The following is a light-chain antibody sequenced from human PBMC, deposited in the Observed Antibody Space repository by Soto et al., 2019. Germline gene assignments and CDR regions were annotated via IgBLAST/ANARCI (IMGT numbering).Light chain of an antibody. J-gene: IGKJ1*01. V-gene: IGKV2-30*02. CDR1: QRLVHSNGYTY. CDR3: MPGRHWPWT. CDR2: LVS. Sequence: DVVMTQSPLSLPFPPGQPASISCRSSQRLVHSNGYTYLNLFQQRPGQSPRRLIYLVSDRDAGVQDRFRDSESGTVFTLKLSRVEAEDGRVYYGMPGRHWPWTVGQGTKVEIK.